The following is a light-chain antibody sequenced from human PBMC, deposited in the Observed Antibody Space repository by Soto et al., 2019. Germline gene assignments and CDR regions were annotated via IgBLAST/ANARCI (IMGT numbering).Light chain of an antibody. J-gene: IGKJ1*01. CDR3: QQDGSSPPT. V-gene: IGKV3-20*01. Sequence: EIVLTQSPGTLSLSPGERATLSCRASQSVSSNYLAWYQRKPGQAPRLLIYGASSRAIDIPNRFSGSWSVTDFTLTITRLEPEDFAVYYGQQDGSSPPTFGQGTKVEI. CDR1: QSVSSNY. CDR2: GAS.